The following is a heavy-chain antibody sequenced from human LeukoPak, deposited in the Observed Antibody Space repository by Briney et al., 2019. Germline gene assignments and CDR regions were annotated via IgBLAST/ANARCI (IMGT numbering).Heavy chain of an antibody. V-gene: IGHV3-30*18. CDR3: AKTRGIRVVVPAAYDY. CDR2: ISYDGSNK. J-gene: IGHJ4*02. D-gene: IGHD2-2*01. Sequence: GGSLRLSCAPAGFTFSSYGMHWVRKAPGKELEWVAVISYDGSNKYYADSVKGRFTISRDNSKNTLYLQMNSLRAEDTAVYYCAKTRGIRVVVPAAYDYWGQGTLVTVSS. CDR1: GFTFSSYG.